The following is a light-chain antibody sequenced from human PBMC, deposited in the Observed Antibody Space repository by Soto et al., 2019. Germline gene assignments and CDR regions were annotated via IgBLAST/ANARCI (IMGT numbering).Light chain of an antibody. CDR2: DVI. Sequence: QSALTQPRSVSGSPGQSVTISCTGTSSDVGDYDYVSWHQQHPGKAPKLMIYDVIKRPSGVPDRFSGSKSGNTASLTISGLQAEDEAEYYCCSYAGSHYVFGTGTKVTVL. CDR3: CSYAGSHYV. J-gene: IGLJ1*01. CDR1: SSDVGDYDY. V-gene: IGLV2-11*01.